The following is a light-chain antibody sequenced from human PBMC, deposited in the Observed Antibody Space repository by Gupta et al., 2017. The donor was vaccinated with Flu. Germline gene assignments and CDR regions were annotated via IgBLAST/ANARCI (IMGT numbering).Light chain of an antibody. J-gene: IGKJ1*01. CDR1: ETLSSH. CDR3: QQDGSSPGT. Sequence: EIVLTQSPGTLSLSPGDRATLSCSATETLSSHVAWYQQRPGQAPRLLIHSASSRGTGVPDRFSGSGSGTDFTLTISSLEPEDFAVYFCQQDGSSPGTFGQGTQVEMK. V-gene: IGKV3-20*01. CDR2: SAS.